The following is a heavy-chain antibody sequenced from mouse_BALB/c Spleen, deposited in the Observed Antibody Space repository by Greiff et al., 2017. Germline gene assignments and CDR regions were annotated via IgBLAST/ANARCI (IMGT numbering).Heavy chain of an antibody. CDR2: ISYSGST. CDR1: GYSITSDYA. CDR3: ARKGGYDYDVSWFAY. V-gene: IGHV3-2*02. Sequence: EVQLQESGPGLVKPSQSLSLTCTVTGYSITSDYAWNWIRQFPGNKLEWMGYISYSGSTSYNPSLKSRISITRDTSKNQFFLQLNSVTTEDTATYYCARKGGYDYDVSWFAYWGQGTLVTVSA. J-gene: IGHJ3*01. D-gene: IGHD2-4*01.